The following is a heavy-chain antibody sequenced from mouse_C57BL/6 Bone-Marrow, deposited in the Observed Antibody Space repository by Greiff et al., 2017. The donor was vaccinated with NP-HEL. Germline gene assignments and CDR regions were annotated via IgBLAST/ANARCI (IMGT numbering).Heavy chain of an antibody. V-gene: IGHV2-9*01. D-gene: IGHD1-1*01. CDR2: IWGGGNT. Sequence: VKLQESGPGLVAPSQSLSITCTVSGFLLTSYGVDWVRQPPGKGLEWLGVIWGGGNTNYNSALMSRLSISKDNSKSQVFLKMNSLQTDDTAMYYCAKRYGSSSRAMDYWGQGTSVTVSS. CDR3: AKRYGSSSRAMDY. CDR1: GFLLTSYG. J-gene: IGHJ4*01.